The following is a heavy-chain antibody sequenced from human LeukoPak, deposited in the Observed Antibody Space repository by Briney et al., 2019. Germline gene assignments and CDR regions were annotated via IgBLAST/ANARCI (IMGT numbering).Heavy chain of an antibody. D-gene: IGHD3-3*01. CDR2: INSDGSST. CDR3: VRALEVPHRGVEYYFDY. CDR1: GFTFSSYW. J-gene: IGHJ4*02. V-gene: IGHV3-74*01. Sequence: QPGGSLRLSCAASGFTFSSYWMHWVRQAPGKGLVWVSRINSDGSSTSYADSVKGRFTISRGNAKNTLYLQMNSLRAEDTAVYYCVRALEVPHRGVEYYFDYWGQGTLVTVS.